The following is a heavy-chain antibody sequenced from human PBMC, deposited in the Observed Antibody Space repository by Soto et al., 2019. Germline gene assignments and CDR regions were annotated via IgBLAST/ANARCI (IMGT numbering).Heavy chain of an antibody. V-gene: IGHV3-23*01. CDR3: AKDLAGTSGFGY. CDR1: GLNCISYA. CDR2: ISGSGGST. Sequence: GGSLRLPSAASGLNCISYAMSWVRQATGKGLEWVSAISGSGGSTYYADSVKGRFTISRDNSKNTLYLQMNSLRAEDTAVYYCAKDLAGTSGFGYWGQGTLVTVSS. D-gene: IGHD1-1*01. J-gene: IGHJ4*02.